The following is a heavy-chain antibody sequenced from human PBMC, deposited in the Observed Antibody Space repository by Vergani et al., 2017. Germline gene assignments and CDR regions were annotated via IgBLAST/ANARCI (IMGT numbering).Heavy chain of an antibody. V-gene: IGHV3-30*02. CDR3: TKAGQYDSDNFHDS. J-gene: IGHJ1*01. CDR1: GFTFRIYG. D-gene: IGHD3-22*01. CDR2: IRYDGNKR. Sequence: QVQLVESGGGVVQPGGSLRLACIASGFTFRIYGMHWVRQAPGKGLEWVAFIRYDGNKRFYWDSVKGRFTISRDNSQTKVFLQMSSLRADDSAVYYCTKAGQYDSDNFHDSWGQGALVTVAS.